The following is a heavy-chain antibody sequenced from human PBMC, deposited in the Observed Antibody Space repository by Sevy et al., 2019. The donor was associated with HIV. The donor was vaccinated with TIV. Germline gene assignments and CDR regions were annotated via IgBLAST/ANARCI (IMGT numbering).Heavy chain of an antibody. Sequence: GGSLRLSCAASGFTFSNAWMSWVRQAPGKGLEWVGRIKSKTDGGTTDYAAPVKGRFTISRDDSKNTLYLQMNSLKTEDTAVDYCTTELSSWYNIFVYWGQGTLVTVSS. V-gene: IGHV3-15*01. CDR3: TTELSSWYNIFVY. D-gene: IGHD6-13*01. J-gene: IGHJ4*02. CDR2: IKSKTDGGTT. CDR1: GFTFSNAW.